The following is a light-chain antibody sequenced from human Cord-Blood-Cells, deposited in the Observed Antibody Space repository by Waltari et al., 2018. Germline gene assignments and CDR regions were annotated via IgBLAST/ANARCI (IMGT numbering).Light chain of an antibody. CDR1: SSDVGGYNY. CDR3: SSYTSSSTVV. V-gene: IGLV2-14*01. J-gene: IGLJ2*01. CDR2: DVS. Sequence: QSALTQPASVSGSPGQSITISCTGTSSDVGGYNYVSWYQQHPGKAPKRMIYDVSKRPSGVSHRFSGSKSGNTASLTISGLQAEDEADYYCSSYTSSSTVVFGGGTKLTVL.